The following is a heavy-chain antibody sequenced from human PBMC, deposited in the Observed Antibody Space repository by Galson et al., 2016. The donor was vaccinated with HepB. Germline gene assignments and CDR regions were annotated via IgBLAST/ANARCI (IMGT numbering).Heavy chain of an antibody. V-gene: IGHV4-39*01. CDR3: ASGLVSGTKY. CDR2: IYSSGST. J-gene: IGHJ4*02. D-gene: IGHD2-8*01. Sequence: ETLYLTCSVSGGSIDNSGYYWGWIRQPPGKGLEWIGRIYSSGSTFYNPSLKSPLTISRDNAKNTLYLQMNNLRVDDTALNYCASGLVSGTKYWGQGTLVTVSS. CDR1: GGSIDNSGYY.